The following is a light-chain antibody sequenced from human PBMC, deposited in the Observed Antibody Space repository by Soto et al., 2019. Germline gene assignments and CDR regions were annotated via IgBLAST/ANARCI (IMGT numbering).Light chain of an antibody. CDR1: QGMSSY. V-gene: IGKV1-9*01. CDR3: QQLNSYPPGT. J-gene: IGKJ3*01. Sequence: DIQLTQSPSFLSASVGDRVTITCRASQGMSSYLAWYQQKPGKAPRLLIYAASTLQSGVPSRFSGSGSGTAFTLTISSLQPEDFATYYCQQLNSYPPGTFGPGPKVDIQ. CDR2: AAS.